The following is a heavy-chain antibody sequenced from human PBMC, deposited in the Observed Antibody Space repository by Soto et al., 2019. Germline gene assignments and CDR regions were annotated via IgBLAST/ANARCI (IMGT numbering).Heavy chain of an antibody. J-gene: IGHJ4*02. CDR2: INAGNGNT. Sequence: QVQLVQSGAEEKKPGASVKVSCKASGYTFTSYAMHWVRQAPGQRLEWMGWINAGNGNTKYSQKFQGRVTTTRDTSASTAYMHLSSLRSEDTAVYYCASSSGYYVIEDYWGQGTLVTVSS. CDR1: GYTFTSYA. CDR3: ASSSGYYVIEDY. D-gene: IGHD3-22*01. V-gene: IGHV1-3*05.